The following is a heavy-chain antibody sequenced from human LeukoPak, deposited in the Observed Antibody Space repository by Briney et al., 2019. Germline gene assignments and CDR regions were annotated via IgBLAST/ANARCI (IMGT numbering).Heavy chain of an antibody. CDR2: IKQDGSEI. J-gene: IGHJ6*02. V-gene: IGHV3-7*01. D-gene: IGHD3-10*01. Sequence: GGSLRLSCEVSRFTFSSYWMSWVRQAPGKGLEWVANIKQDGSEIYYVDSVKGRLTISRDNAKNSLYLQMNSLRAEDTAVYYCARLVRGVGGLDVWGQGTTLTVSS. CDR3: ARLVRGVGGLDV. CDR1: RFTFSSYW.